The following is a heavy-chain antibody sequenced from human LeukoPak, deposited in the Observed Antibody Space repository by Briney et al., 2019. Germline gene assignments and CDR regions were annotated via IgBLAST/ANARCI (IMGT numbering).Heavy chain of an antibody. CDR1: GGTFSSYA. D-gene: IGHD6-19*01. CDR3: ARVGSGWYDY. CDR2: IIPIFGTA. J-gene: IGHJ4*02. V-gene: IGHV1-69*05. Sequence: SVKVSCKASGGTFSSYAISWVRQAPGQGLEWMGRIIPIFGTANYAQKFQGRGTITTDESTSTAYMELSSLRSEDTAVYYCARVGSGWYDYWGQGTLVTVSS.